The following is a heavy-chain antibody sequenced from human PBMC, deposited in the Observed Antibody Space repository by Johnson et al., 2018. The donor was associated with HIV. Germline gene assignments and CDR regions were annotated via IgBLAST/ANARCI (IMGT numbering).Heavy chain of an antibody. CDR3: AKGDYGDYEGSDAFDI. V-gene: IGHV3-30*02. CDR1: GFTFSTYG. Sequence: QMQLVESGGGVVQPGGSLRLSCAASGFTFSTYGLHWFLQAPGTGLAWVAFIRYDGTNQYYAGSVKGRFPISRDNSKNMLYLQMNSRRAEDTAVYYCAKGDYGDYEGSDAFDIWGQGTMVTVSS. D-gene: IGHD4-17*01. CDR2: IRYDGTNQ. J-gene: IGHJ3*02.